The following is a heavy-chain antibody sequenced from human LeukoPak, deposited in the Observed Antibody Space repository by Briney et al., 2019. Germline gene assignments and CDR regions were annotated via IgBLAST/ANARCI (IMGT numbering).Heavy chain of an antibody. CDR1: GFTFSSYW. Sequence: PGGSLRLSCAASGFTFSSYWMSWVRQAPGKGLEWAANIKQDGSEKYYVDSVKGRFTISRDNAKNSLYLQMNSLRAEDTAFYYCARHDFWSGFKGGDYWGQGTLVTVSS. CDR2: IKQDGSEK. V-gene: IGHV3-7*03. CDR3: ARHDFWSGFKGGDY. J-gene: IGHJ4*02. D-gene: IGHD3-3*01.